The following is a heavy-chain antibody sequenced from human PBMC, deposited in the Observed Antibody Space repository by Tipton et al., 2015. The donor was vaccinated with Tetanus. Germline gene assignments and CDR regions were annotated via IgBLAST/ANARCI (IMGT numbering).Heavy chain of an antibody. CDR3: ARGHGSGKNSFQFEY. D-gene: IGHD3-10*01. CDR1: GGSFSSFY. J-gene: IGHJ4*02. Sequence: TLSLTCAVSGGSFSSFYWSWIRQPPGKGLEWIGEINHRGGNSYNPSLKSRVTISVDTSKNQFSLNMSSVTAADTAVYYCARGHGSGKNSFQFEYWGQGTLVTVSS. CDR2: INHRGGN. V-gene: IGHV4-34*01.